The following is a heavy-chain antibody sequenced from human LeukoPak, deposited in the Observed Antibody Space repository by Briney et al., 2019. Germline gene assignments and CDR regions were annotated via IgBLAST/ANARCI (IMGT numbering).Heavy chain of an antibody. Sequence: ASGTLSLTCAVSGGSISSNNWWGWVRQPPGKGLEWIGEIYHSGSPNYNPSLKSRVTISVDKSRNHFSLNLSSVTAADTAVYYCARVDSSGYYGDDYWGQGTLVTVSS. CDR3: ARVDSSGYYGDDY. V-gene: IGHV4-4*02. CDR1: GGSISSNNW. CDR2: IYHSGSP. D-gene: IGHD3-22*01. J-gene: IGHJ4*02.